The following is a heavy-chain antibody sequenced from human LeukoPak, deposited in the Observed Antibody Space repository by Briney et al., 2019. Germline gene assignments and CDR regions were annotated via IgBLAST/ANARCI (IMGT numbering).Heavy chain of an antibody. D-gene: IGHD3-22*01. CDR2: IVVGGGNT. J-gene: IGHJ4*02. CDR3: AAVPAATYYYDSSGPGGFDC. CDR1: GFTFTSSA. V-gene: IGHV1-58*01. Sequence: SVKVSFKASGFTFTSSAVQWVRQARGQRLEWIGWIVVGGGNTNYAQKFQERVTITRDMSTSTAYMELSSLRSEDTAVYYCAAVPAATYYYDSSGPGGFDCWGQGTLVTVSS.